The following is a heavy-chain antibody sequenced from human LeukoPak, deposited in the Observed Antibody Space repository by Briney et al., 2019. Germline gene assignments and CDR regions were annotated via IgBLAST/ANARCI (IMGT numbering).Heavy chain of an antibody. CDR2: IRQDEGEK. J-gene: IGHJ4*02. V-gene: IGHV3-7*01. D-gene: IGHD5-12*01. CDR1: GGSFSGYY. CDR3: ARDYGHSGYDYLPYY. Sequence: ETLSLTCAVYGGSFSGYYWSWIRQPPGKGLEWVANIRQDEGEKYYVDSVKGRFTISRDNAKNSLYLQMNSLRAEDTAVYYCARDYGHSGYDYLPYYWGQGTLVTVSS.